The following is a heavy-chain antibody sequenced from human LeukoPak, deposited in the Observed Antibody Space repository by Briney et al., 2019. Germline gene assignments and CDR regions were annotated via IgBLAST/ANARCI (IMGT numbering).Heavy chain of an antibody. CDR1: GFTFSSYG. CDR2: IKQDGSEK. CDR3: ARPRYSGSSQHFDY. D-gene: IGHD1-26*01. V-gene: IGHV3-7*01. Sequence: PGGSLRLSCAASGFTFSSYGMSWVRQAPGKGLEWVANIKQDGSEKYYVDSVKGRFTISRDNAKNSLYLQMNSLRAEDTAVYYCARPRYSGSSQHFDYWGQGTLVTVSS. J-gene: IGHJ4*02.